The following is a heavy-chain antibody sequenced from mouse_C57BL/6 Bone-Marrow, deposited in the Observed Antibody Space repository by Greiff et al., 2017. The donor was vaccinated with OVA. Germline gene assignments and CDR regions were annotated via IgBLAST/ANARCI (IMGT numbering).Heavy chain of an antibody. CDR2: IWSGGST. CDR1: GFSLTSYG. J-gene: IGHJ1*03. D-gene: IGHD2-1*01. Sequence: QVQLKESGPGLVQPSQSLSITCTVSGFSLTSYGVHWVRQSPGKGLEWLGVIWSGGSTDYNAAFISRLSISKDNSKSQVFFKMNSLQADDTAIYYCARKGGNREVWYFDVWGTGTTVTVSS. V-gene: IGHV2-2*01. CDR3: ARKGGNREVWYFDV.